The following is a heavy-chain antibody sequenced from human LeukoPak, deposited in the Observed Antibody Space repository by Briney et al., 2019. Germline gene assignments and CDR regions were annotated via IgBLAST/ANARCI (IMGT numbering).Heavy chain of an antibody. D-gene: IGHD3-16*01. CDR3: ARFLWGSYEDYFDY. Sequence: SGTLSLTCAVSGGSIGSSNWWSWVRHPPGKGLEWIGEIYHSGSTNYNPSLKSRVTISVDKSKNQFSLKLSSVTAADTAVYYCARFLWGSYEDYFDYWGQGTLVTVSS. V-gene: IGHV4-4*02. CDR2: IYHSGST. J-gene: IGHJ4*02. CDR1: GGSIGSSNW.